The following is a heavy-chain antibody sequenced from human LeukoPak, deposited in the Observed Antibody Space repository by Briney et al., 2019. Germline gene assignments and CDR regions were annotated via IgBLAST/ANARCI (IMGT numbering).Heavy chain of an antibody. CDR3: AKQLTAGGYYFDY. J-gene: IGHJ4*02. V-gene: IGHV3-23*01. D-gene: IGHD6-13*01. Sequence: GGSLRLSCAASGFTFSSYAMSWVRQAPGEGLEWVSGISGGGETTYYADSVKGRFTISRDNSKNTLYLQMNSLRAEDTAVYYCAKQLTAGGYYFDYWGQGTLVTVSS. CDR1: GFTFSSYA. CDR2: ISGGGETT.